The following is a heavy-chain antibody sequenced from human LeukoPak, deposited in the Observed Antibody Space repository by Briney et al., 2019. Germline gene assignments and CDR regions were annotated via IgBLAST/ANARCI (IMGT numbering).Heavy chain of an antibody. D-gene: IGHD2-21*02. CDR1: GYTFTSYA. CDR3: ARDRLTYCGGDCYGRDAFDI. J-gene: IGHJ3*02. V-gene: IGHV1-3*01. Sequence: ASVKVSRKASGYTFTSYAMHWVRQAPGQRLEWMGWINAGNGNTKYSQKFQGRVTITRDTSASTAYMELSSLRSEDTAVYYCARDRLTYCGGDCYGRDAFDIWGQGTMVTVSS. CDR2: INAGNGNT.